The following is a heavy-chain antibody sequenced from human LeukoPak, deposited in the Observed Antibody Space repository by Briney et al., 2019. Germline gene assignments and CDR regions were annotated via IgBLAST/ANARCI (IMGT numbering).Heavy chain of an antibody. D-gene: IGHD3-10*01. V-gene: IGHV3-30*02. Sequence: GGSLRLSCAASGFTFSSYGMHWVRQAPGKGLEWVAFIRYDGSNKHYADSVKGRFTISRDNSKNTLYLQMHSLRAEDTAVYYCAKDSKRWKTYYYASGSYYFDYWGQGTLVTVSS. CDR1: GFTFSSYG. J-gene: IGHJ4*02. CDR3: AKDSKRWKTYYYASGSYYFDY. CDR2: IRYDGSNK.